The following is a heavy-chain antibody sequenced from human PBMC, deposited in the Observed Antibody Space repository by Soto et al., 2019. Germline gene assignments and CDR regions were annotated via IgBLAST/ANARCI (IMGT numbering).Heavy chain of an antibody. D-gene: IGHD3-9*01. CDR2: IYYSGST. J-gene: IGHJ4*02. V-gene: IGHV4-59*08. CDR1: GGSTSSYY. Sequence: SETLSLTCTVSGGSTSSYYWSWIRQPPGKGLEWIGYIYYSGSTNYNPSLKSRVTISVDTSKNQFSLKLSSVTAADTAVYYCVRLAMGEDDILTGYPTYYFDYSGQGTLVTVSS. CDR3: VRLAMGEDDILTGYPTYYFDY.